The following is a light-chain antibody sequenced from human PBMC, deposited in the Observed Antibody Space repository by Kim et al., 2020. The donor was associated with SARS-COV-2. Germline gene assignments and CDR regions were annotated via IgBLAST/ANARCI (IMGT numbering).Light chain of an antibody. Sequence: DIQMTQSPSSLSASVGDRVTITCRASQGISNYLAWYQQKPGKVPKLLIYAASTLQSGVPSRFSGSGSGTDFTLTISSLQPEDVATYYCQKYNRALALTFGGGTKVEI. CDR3: QKYNRALALT. CDR1: QGISNY. CDR2: AAS. J-gene: IGKJ4*01. V-gene: IGKV1-27*01.